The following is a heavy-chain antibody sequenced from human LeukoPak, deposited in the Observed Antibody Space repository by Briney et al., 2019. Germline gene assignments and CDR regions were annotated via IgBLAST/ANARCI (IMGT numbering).Heavy chain of an antibody. Sequence: GGSLRLSCAASGFTFDDYAMHWVRQAPGKGLEWVSGISWNSGSIGYADSVKGRFTISRDNAKNSLYLQMNSLRAEDTAVYYCARKDTLGGLRLGELSSDAFDIWAKGQWSPSLQ. CDR1: GFTFDDYA. CDR3: ARKDTLGGLRLGELSSDAFDI. D-gene: IGHD3-16*02. V-gene: IGHV3-9*01. J-gene: IGHJ3*02. CDR2: ISWNSGSI.